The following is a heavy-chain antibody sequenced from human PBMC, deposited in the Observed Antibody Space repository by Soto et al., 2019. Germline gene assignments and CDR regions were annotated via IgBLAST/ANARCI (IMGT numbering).Heavy chain of an antibody. V-gene: IGHV4-39*07. Sequence: SETLSLTCTVSGGSISSSSYYWGWIRQPPGKGLEWIGCIYYSGSTYYNPSLKSRVTISVDTSKNQFSLKLSSVTAADTAVYYCAREIRYDFLEVWGKGTTVTVSS. CDR3: AREIRYDFLEV. D-gene: IGHD3-3*01. CDR2: IYYSGST. J-gene: IGHJ6*04. CDR1: GGSISSSSYY.